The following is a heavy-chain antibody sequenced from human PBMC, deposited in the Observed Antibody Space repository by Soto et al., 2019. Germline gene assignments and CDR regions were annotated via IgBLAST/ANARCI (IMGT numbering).Heavy chain of an antibody. Sequence: QITLKESGPTLVKPTQTLTLTCSFSGFSLSTTGVGVGWIRQSPGKALEWLAIIYWDNDKRYSPSLKSRVIITKDTSKNQVVLTVTNMDHVDTGTYYCARSLWFGELHWGQGALVTVSS. CDR1: GFSLSTTGVG. CDR3: ARSLWFGELH. CDR2: IYWDNDK. V-gene: IGHV2-5*02. D-gene: IGHD3-10*01. J-gene: IGHJ4*02.